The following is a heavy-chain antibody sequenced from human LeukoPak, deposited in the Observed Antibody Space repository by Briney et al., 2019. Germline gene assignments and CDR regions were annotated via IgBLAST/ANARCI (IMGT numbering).Heavy chain of an antibody. CDR1: GGSISSGDYY. V-gene: IGHV4-30-4*01. J-gene: IGHJ3*02. CDR2: IYYSGST. Sequence: SETLSLTCTVSGGSISSGDYYWSWICQPPGKGLEWIGYIYYSGSTYYNPSLKSRVTISVDTSKNQFSLKLSSVTAADTAVYYCARDRLYYDFWSGYYEVDAFDIWGQGAMVTVSS. D-gene: IGHD3-3*01. CDR3: ARDRLYYDFWSGYYEVDAFDI.